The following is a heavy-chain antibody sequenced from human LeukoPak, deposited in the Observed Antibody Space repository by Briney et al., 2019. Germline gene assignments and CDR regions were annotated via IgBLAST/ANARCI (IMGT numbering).Heavy chain of an antibody. CDR3: ASLTYYDFWSGQRPDGNY. J-gene: IGHJ4*02. CDR1: GGTFSSYA. V-gene: IGHV1-69*04. Sequence: GASVKVSCKASGGTFSSYAISWVRQAPGQGLEWMGRIIPILGIANYAQKFQGRVTITADESTSTAYMELSSLRSEDTAVYYCASLTYYDFWSGQRPDGNYWGQGTLVTVSS. CDR2: IIPILGIA. D-gene: IGHD3-3*01.